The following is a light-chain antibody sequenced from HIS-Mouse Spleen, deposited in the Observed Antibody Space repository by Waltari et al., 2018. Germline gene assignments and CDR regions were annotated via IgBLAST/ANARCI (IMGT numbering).Light chain of an antibody. CDR3: SSYAGSNNVV. Sequence: QSALTQPPSASGSPGPSVTISCTGTSSDVGGYNYVPWYQQHPGKAPKPMIYEVSKRPSGVPDRFSGSKSGNTASLTVSGLQAEDEADYYCSSYAGSNNVVFGGGTKLTVL. CDR1: SSDVGGYNY. J-gene: IGLJ2*01. CDR2: EVS. V-gene: IGLV2-8*01.